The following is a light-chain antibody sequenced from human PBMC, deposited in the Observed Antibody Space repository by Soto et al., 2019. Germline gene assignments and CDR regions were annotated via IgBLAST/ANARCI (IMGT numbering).Light chain of an antibody. Sequence: DVVMPQSPLSLPVTLGQPASISCRSSQSLAQGDGNTYLNWFQQRPGQSPRRLIYKVSNRDSVVPDRFSGSGSGTDFTLQISMVEAEDVGIYYCTQGSHWPTFGQGTKLEIK. J-gene: IGKJ2*01. CDR3: TQGSHWPT. CDR1: QSLAQGDGNTY. CDR2: KVS. V-gene: IGKV2-30*02.